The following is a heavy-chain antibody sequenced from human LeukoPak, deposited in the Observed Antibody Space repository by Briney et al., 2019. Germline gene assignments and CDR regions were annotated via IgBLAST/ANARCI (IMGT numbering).Heavy chain of an antibody. D-gene: IGHD1-14*01. CDR1: GGSFSNYY. Sequence: SETLSLTCTVSGGSFSNYYWSWIRQPAGKGLEWIGRIYTSGSTNYNPSVKSRVTMSVDTSNNQFPLKLTSVTAADTAVYYCARQPPQYYGMDVWGQGTTVTVSS. V-gene: IGHV4-4*07. CDR2: IYTSGST. CDR3: ARQPPQYYGMDV. J-gene: IGHJ6*02.